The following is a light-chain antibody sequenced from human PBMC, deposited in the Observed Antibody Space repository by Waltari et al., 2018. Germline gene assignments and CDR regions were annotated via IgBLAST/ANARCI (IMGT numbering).Light chain of an antibody. CDR2: GAS. V-gene: IGKV3-20*01. CDR3: QQYDGSVVT. J-gene: IGKJ4*01. CDR1: QTITGSW. Sequence: EIVLTQSPGTLSVSPGERVTVPCRASQTITGSWLTWYHQKPGQAPRLLIYGASNRAPGIPDRVRGSGSGTDFTLTISRLEPEDSAVYYCQQYDGSVVTFGGGTKVEIK.